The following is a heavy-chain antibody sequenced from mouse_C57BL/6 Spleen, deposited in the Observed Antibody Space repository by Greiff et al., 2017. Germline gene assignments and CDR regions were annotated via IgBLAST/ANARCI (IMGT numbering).Heavy chain of an antibody. V-gene: IGHV1-80*01. D-gene: IGHD1-1*01. Sequence: LVESGAELVKPGASVKISCKASGYAFSSYWMNWVKQRPGKGLEWIGQIYPGDGDTNYNGKFKGKATLTADKSSSTAYMQLSSLTSEDSAVYFCARGAYGGGFAYWGQGTLVTVSA. CDR3: ARGAYGGGFAY. CDR1: GYAFSSYW. CDR2: IYPGDGDT. J-gene: IGHJ3*01.